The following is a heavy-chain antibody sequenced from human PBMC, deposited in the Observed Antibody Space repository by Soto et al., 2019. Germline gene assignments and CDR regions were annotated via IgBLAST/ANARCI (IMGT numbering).Heavy chain of an antibody. CDR2: IFYNAKN. Sequence: QVELRESGPGLVKPSETLSLTCNVSGGSMRRYYWTWMRQSPGKGLEWLGNIFYNAKNNLNPSLKSRLSISVDTSKKKFSLMLSSVTAEDTAIYYCARDSTCCGLDVWGQGTTVTVSS. D-gene: IGHD2-21*01. J-gene: IGHJ6*02. CDR3: ARDSTCCGLDV. CDR1: GGSMRRYY. V-gene: IGHV4-59*01.